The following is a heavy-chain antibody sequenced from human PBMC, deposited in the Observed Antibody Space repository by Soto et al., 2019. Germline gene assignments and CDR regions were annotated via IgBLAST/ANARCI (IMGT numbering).Heavy chain of an antibody. CDR2: VNPGDSDT. D-gene: IGHD6-19*01. J-gene: IGHJ4*02. V-gene: IGHV5-51*01. CDR3: ARLEAGIGWPYYFDY. Sequence: ESLKISCKGSGYSFTDHWIGWVRQMPGKGLEWMGIVNPGDSDTRYSPSFQGQAIFSVDKSISAAYLQWSSLKAPDTAMYFCARLEAGIGWPYYFDYWGQGTLVTVSS. CDR1: GYSFTDHW.